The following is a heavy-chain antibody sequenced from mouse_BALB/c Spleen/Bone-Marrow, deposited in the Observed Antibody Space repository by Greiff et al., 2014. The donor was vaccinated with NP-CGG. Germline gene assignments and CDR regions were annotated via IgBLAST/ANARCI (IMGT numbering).Heavy chain of an antibody. CDR1: GFNIEDSY. D-gene: IGHD1-1*01. J-gene: IGHJ2*01. Sequence: EVQLQQSGAEIVKPGASVKSSCTTSGFNIEDSYIYWMKQRPEQGLEWIGRIDPANGNTKYDPKFQGKATITVDTSSATAYLQLSSLTSEDTAVYYCARNYSSSLDYWGQGTTLTVSS. V-gene: IGHV14-3*02. CDR3: ARNYSSSLDY. CDR2: IDPANGNT.